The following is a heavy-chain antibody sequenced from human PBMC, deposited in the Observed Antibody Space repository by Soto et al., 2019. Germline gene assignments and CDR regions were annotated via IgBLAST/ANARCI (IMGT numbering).Heavy chain of an antibody. Sequence: GSLRLSCAASGFTFSSYAMSWVRQAPGKGLEWVSAISGSGGSTYYADSVKGRFTISRDNSKNTLYLQMNSLRAEDTALYYCAKRLTTVPNPANYFDYWGQGTMGTVSS. J-gene: IGHJ4*02. CDR1: GFTFSSYA. D-gene: IGHD1-1*01. CDR2: ISGSGGST. V-gene: IGHV3-23*01. CDR3: AKRLTTVPNPANYFDY.